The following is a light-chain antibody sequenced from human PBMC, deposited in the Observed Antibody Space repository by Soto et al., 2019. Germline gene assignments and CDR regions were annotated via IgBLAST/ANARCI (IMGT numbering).Light chain of an antibody. J-gene: IGKJ5*01. CDR3: MQGLQSTIT. CDR2: LGS. CDR1: QSLLHRNGKNY. Sequence: DIVMTQSPFSLAVTPGESASISCRSSQSLLHRNGKNYLDWYLQKPGQSPQLLIYLGSSRGSGVPDSVSGSGSGTDFTLKIGRVEAEDVGIYYCMQGLQSTITFGQGTRLEIK. V-gene: IGKV2-28*01.